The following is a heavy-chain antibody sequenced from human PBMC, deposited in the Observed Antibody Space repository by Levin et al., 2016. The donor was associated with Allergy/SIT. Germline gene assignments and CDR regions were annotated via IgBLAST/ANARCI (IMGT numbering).Heavy chain of an antibody. CDR3: ARDYSGYYPPTLPDYGMDV. CDR2: IYYSGST. D-gene: IGHD3-3*01. Sequence: WIRQPPGKGLEWIGYIYYSGSTNYNPSLKSRVTISVDTSKNQFSLKLSSVTAADTAVYYCARDYSGYYPPTLPDYGMDVWGQGTTVTVSS. J-gene: IGHJ6*02. V-gene: IGHV4-59*01.